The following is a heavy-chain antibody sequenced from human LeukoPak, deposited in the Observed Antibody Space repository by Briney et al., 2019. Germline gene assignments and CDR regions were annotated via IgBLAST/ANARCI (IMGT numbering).Heavy chain of an antibody. CDR1: GFTFSSHW. V-gene: IGHV3-74*01. CDR3: ARDLFFSDAGYSSGWRAEYFHH. Sequence: GGSLRLSCAASGFTFSSHWMHWVRQAPGKGLVWVSRINGAGSSTSYADSVKGRFTVSRDNAKNTLNLQMNSLRAEDTAVYYCARDLFFSDAGYSSGWRAEYFHHWGQGTLVAVSS. J-gene: IGHJ1*01. CDR2: INGAGSST. D-gene: IGHD6-19*01.